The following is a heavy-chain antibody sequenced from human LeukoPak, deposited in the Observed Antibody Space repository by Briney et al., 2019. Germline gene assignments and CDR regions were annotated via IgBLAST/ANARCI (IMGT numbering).Heavy chain of an antibody. J-gene: IGHJ4*02. CDR1: GYTFTNYT. D-gene: IGHD3-22*01. V-gene: IGHV1-18*01. Sequence: ASVKVSCKASGYTFTNYTITWVRQAPGQGLEWMGWISAYNGNTNYVQKLQGRVTMTADTSTSTAYMELRSLRSDETAVYYCARGGGYRYADYWGQGTLVTVSS. CDR3: ARGGGYRYADY. CDR2: ISAYNGNT.